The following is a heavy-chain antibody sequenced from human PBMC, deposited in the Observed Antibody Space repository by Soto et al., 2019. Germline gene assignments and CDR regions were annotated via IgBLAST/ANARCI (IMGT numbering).Heavy chain of an antibody. Sequence: ASVKVSCKTSGYTFSTYPISWVRQAPGQGLEWVGWISTYNGKTNYGQKFQGRVTITTDTSTSTAYMDLRNLRPDDTAVYYCARDRVEAALGTFDQWGQGTPVTVSS. CDR2: ISTYNGKT. V-gene: IGHV1-18*01. CDR1: GYTFSTYP. D-gene: IGHD6-13*01. CDR3: ARDRVEAALGTFDQ. J-gene: IGHJ4*02.